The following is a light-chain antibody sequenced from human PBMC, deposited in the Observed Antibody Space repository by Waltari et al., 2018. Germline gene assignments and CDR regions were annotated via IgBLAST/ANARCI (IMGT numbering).Light chain of an antibody. CDR3: QVWASGTYI. Sequence: SYELTDSISVSVALGQTATIACGADNFGSNSVHWYQQKPGQPPSLGIYRDIRRPSGIPERFSGSNSGNTATLTISRAQVVDEADYFCQVWASGTYIFAGGTKLTVL. J-gene: IGLJ1*01. V-gene: IGLV3-9*01. CDR1: NFGSNS. CDR2: RDI.